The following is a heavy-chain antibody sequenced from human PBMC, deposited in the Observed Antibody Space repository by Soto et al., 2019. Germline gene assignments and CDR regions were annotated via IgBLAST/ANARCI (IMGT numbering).Heavy chain of an antibody. CDR1: RFTFSNYG. CDR3: ARDIESVTAKHFFYYYAMDV. J-gene: IGHJ6*02. CDR2: VSANNGHT. V-gene: IGHV1-18*01. D-gene: IGHD2-8*01. Sequence: ASVKVSCKASRFTFSNYGLNWVRRAPGEGLEWMGWVSANNGHTKDAQNLQGRVSMTTDTSTSTAYMELKGLRFDDTAVYYCARDIESVTAKHFFYYYAMDVWGQGTTVTVSS.